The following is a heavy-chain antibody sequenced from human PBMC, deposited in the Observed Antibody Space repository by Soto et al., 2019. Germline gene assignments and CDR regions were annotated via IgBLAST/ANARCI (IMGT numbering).Heavy chain of an antibody. CDR2: ISSSSSYI. V-gene: IGHV3-21*01. D-gene: IGHD2-15*01. J-gene: IGHJ5*02. Sequence: EVQLVESGGGLVKPGGSLRLSCAASGFTFSSYSMNWVRQAPGKGLEWVSSISSSSSYIYYADSVKGRFTISRDNAKNSLYLQMNSLRAEDTAVYYCAGDAGADTRVAATLGWFDPWGQGTLVTVSS. CDR1: GFTFSSYS. CDR3: AGDAGADTRVAATLGWFDP.